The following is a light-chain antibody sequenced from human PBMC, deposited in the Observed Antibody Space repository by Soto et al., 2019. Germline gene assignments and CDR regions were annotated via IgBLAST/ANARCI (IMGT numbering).Light chain of an antibody. CDR3: QQYNNWPPMST. Sequence: DIQMTQSPSSLSASVGDTVTITCRASQTIGSYLSWYHQIPGKPPKLLIYAVSRLQTGVPSRFSGSGSGTDFTLTISSLQPEDFVIYYCQQYNNWPPMSTFGQGTKLEMK. V-gene: IGKV1-39*01. J-gene: IGKJ2*01. CDR1: QTIGSY. CDR2: AVS.